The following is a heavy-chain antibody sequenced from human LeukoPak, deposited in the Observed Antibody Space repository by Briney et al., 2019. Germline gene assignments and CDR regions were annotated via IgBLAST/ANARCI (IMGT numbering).Heavy chain of an antibody. CDR1: GGSISSGDYY. J-gene: IGHJ4*02. CDR2: IYYSGST. CDR3: ARQKVELLFDY. Sequence: SETLSLTCTVSGGSISSGDYYWSWIRQPPGKGLVWIGYIYYSGSTYYNPSLKSRVTISVDTSKNQFSLKLSSVTAADTAVYYCARQKVELLFDYWGQGTLVTVSS. V-gene: IGHV4-30-4*01. D-gene: IGHD1-7*01.